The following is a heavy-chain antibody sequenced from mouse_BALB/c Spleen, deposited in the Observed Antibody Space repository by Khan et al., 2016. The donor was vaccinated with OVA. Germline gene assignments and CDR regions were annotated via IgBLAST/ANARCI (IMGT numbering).Heavy chain of an antibody. CDR1: GYSITSDYA. D-gene: IGHD1-1*01. Sequence: EVQLQESGPGLVKPSQSLSLTCTVTGYSITSDYAWNWIRQFPGNKLEWMGYISYSGNTNYNPSLKRRISITRETSKNQFFLQLNSVTTEDTATYYCARVYGGDFDYWGQGTTLTGSS. V-gene: IGHV3-2*02. CDR3: ARVYGGDFDY. CDR2: ISYSGNT. J-gene: IGHJ2*01.